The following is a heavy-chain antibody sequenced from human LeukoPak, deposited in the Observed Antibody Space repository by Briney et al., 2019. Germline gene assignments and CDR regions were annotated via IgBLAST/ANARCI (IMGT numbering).Heavy chain of an antibody. CDR3: ARESAPSGYGAGVDY. Sequence: GASVKVSCKASGNTFTSHYMHWVRQAPGLGLEWMGVINRSGVSTSYAQKFQGRVTMTRDTSTSTVYMELSSLTSEDTAVYYCARESAPSGYGAGVDYWGQGTLVTVFS. V-gene: IGHV1-46*01. CDR1: GNTFTSHY. CDR2: INRSGVST. J-gene: IGHJ4*02. D-gene: IGHD2-15*01.